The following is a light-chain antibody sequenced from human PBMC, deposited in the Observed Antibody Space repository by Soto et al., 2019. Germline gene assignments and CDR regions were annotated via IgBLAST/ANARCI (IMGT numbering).Light chain of an antibody. V-gene: IGKV1-33*01. CDR3: QQYVNLPYT. Sequence: DIQMTQSPPSLAASVGDTVTITCQASQDLTNYLNWYQQKPGEAPKLLIYDTTTLEEGVPSRFSGRGSETHFTLTIYGLQPEDAAIYSCQQYVNLPYTFGQGTKLEIK. CDR1: QDLTNY. CDR2: DTT. J-gene: IGKJ2*01.